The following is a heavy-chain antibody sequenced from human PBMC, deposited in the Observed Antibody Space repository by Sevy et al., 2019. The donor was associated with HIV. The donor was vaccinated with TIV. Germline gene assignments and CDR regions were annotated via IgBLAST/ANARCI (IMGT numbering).Heavy chain of an antibody. Sequence: SDTLSLTCTVSGGSISSSSYYWGWIRQPPGKGLEWIGSIYYSGSTYYNPSLKSRVTISVDTSKNQFSLKLSSVTAADTAVYYCARPLGYCSSTSCLNGMDVWGQGTTVTVSS. CDR2: IYYSGST. CDR1: GGSISSSSYY. D-gene: IGHD2-2*01. V-gene: IGHV4-39*01. CDR3: ARPLGYCSSTSCLNGMDV. J-gene: IGHJ6*02.